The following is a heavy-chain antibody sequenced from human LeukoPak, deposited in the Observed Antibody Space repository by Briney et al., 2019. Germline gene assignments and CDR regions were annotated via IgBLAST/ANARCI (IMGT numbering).Heavy chain of an antibody. D-gene: IGHD3-10*01. Sequence: GGSLRLSCAASGFTFNRYYMSWVRQAPGKGLEWVAHIRQDGGQRYYVDSVEGRFTISRDNAKNSMLLQMDSLRDEDTAVYYCARGSSFFASGTYCDYWGQGTLVTVSS. CDR2: IRQDGGQR. J-gene: IGHJ4*02. V-gene: IGHV3-7*01. CDR1: GFTFNRYY. CDR3: ARGSSFFASGTYCDY.